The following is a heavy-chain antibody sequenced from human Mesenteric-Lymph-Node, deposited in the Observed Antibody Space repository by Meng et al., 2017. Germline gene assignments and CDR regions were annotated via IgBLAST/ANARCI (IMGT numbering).Heavy chain of an antibody. CDR3: VRGGATIASRDAFDI. J-gene: IGHJ3*02. CDR1: GFSLKTSGAA. Sequence: SGPTLVKPTQTLTLTCTFSGFSLKTSGAAVGWIRQPPGKALEWLALIYWDGDERYRPSLQSRRTITKDTSKRQVVLTLTKMDPVDTATYYCVRGGATIASRDAFDIWGRGTMVTVSS. V-gene: IGHV2-5*02. D-gene: IGHD5/OR15-5a*01. CDR2: IYWDGDE.